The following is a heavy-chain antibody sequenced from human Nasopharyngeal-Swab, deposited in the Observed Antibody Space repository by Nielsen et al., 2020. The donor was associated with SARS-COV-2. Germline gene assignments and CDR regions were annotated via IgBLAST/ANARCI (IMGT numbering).Heavy chain of an antibody. D-gene: IGHD6-13*01. CDR3: ARDPPPYSSSWYSAYYYYGMDV. V-gene: IGHV3-21*01. Sequence: GESLKISCAASGFTFSSYSMNWVRQAPGKGLEWVSSISSSSSYIYYADSVKGRFTISRDNVKNSLYLQMNSLRAEDTAVYYCARDPPPYSSSWYSAYYYYGMDVWGQGTTVTVSS. CDR2: ISSSSSYI. CDR1: GFTFSSYS. J-gene: IGHJ6*02.